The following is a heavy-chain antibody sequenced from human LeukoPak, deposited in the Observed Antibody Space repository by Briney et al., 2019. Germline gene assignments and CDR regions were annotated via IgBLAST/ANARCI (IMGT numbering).Heavy chain of an antibody. J-gene: IGHJ4*02. V-gene: IGHV4-31*03. CDR3: AASSGVTLGRF. CDR2: IYYTGIT. Sequence: SETLSLTCTVSGGSISSGSHYYNWIRQHPGKGLEWIGYIYYTGITSYNPSLKSRVTMSLDTSMNQVSLKVTSLTAADTAVYYCAASSGVTLGRFWGQGALVTVSS. CDR1: GGSISSGSHY. D-gene: IGHD3-16*01.